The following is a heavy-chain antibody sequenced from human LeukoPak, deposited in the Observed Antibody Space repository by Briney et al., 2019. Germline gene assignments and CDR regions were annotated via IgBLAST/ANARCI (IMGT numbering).Heavy chain of an antibody. CDR3: AKAGSSWSFFDY. CDR2: ISWNSGSI. J-gene: IGHJ4*02. V-gene: IGHV3-9*01. CDR1: GFTFDDYS. D-gene: IGHD6-13*01. Sequence: GGSLRLSCAASGFTFDDYSMHWVRQAPGKGLEWVSGISWNSGSIGYADSVKGRFTIYRDNAKNFLYLQMNSLRAEDTALYYCAKAGSSWSFFDYWGQGTLVTVSS.